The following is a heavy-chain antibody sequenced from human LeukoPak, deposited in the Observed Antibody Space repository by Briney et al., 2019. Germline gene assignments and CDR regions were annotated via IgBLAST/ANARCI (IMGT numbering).Heavy chain of an antibody. D-gene: IGHD1-26*01. V-gene: IGHV3-53*01. CDR3: ARDSWVGATHYGMDV. J-gene: IGHJ6*02. CDR2: IYSGGST. CDR1: GFTFSSYT. Sequence: GGSLRLSCAASGFTFSSYTMNWVRQAPGKGLEWVSVIYSGGSTYYADSVKGRFTISRDNSKNTLYLQMNSLRAEDTAVYYCARDSWVGATHYGMDVWGQGTTVTVSS.